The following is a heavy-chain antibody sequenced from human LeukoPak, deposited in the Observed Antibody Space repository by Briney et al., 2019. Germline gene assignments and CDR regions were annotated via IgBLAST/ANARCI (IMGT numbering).Heavy chain of an antibody. CDR1: GGTFSSYA. V-gene: IGHV1-46*01. J-gene: IGHJ4*02. Sequence: ASVKVSCKASGGTFSSYAISWVRQAPGQGLEWMGIINPSGGSTSYAQKFQGRVTMTRDTSTSTVYMELSSLRSEDTAVYYCARGRSGADYWGQGTLVTVSS. CDR3: ARGRSGADY. D-gene: IGHD3-3*01. CDR2: INPSGGST.